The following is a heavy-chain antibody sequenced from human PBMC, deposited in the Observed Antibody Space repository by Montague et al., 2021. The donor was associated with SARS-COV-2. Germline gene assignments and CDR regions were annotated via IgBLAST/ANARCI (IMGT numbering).Heavy chain of an antibody. D-gene: IGHD3-10*01. Sequence: SLRLSWAASGFTFSNSAMNWVRQAPGKGLEWVSGSSGSGGGTHYADSVKGRFTISRDNSKNVLYLQMNSLRAEDTALYYCAEDSYYYGLGYGMDVWGQGTTVTVSS. CDR2: SSGSGGGT. V-gene: IGHV3-23*01. CDR3: AEDSYYYGLGYGMDV. CDR1: GFTFSNSA. J-gene: IGHJ6*02.